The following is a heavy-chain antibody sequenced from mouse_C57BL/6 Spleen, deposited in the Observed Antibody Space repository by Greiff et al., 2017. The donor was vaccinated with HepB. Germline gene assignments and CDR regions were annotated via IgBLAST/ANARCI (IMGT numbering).Heavy chain of an antibody. V-gene: IGHV1-22*01. CDR2: INPNNGGT. CDR1: GYTFTDYN. Sequence: VQLQQSGPELVKPGASVKMSCKASGYTFTDYNMHWVKQSHGKSLEWIGYINPNNGGTSYNQKFKGKATLTVNKSSSTAYMELRSLTSEDSAVYYCARSDGYPYYAMDYWGQGTSVTVSS. CDR3: ARSDGYPYYAMDY. J-gene: IGHJ4*01. D-gene: IGHD2-3*01.